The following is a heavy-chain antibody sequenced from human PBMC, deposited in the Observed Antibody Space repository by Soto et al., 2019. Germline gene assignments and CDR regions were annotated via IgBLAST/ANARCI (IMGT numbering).Heavy chain of an antibody. CDR1: GGSFSAYY. Sequence: QVQLQQWGAGLLKPSETLSLTCAVYGGSFSAYYWSWIRQPPGKGLEWIGEVNHGGITNYNPSLKSRVTISVDTSQNHFSLRLTSVTAADTAVYYCARVHSGLDYWGQGTLVTVSS. J-gene: IGHJ4*02. CDR3: ARVHSGLDY. CDR2: VNHGGIT. V-gene: IGHV4-34*01. D-gene: IGHD2-15*01.